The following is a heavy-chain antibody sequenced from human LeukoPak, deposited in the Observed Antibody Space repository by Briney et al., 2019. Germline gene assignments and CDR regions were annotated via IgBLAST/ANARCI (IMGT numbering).Heavy chain of an antibody. V-gene: IGHV3-30*03. CDR2: ISYDGSNK. CDR1: GFTFSSYG. CDR3: ASGGTGY. J-gene: IGHJ4*02. Sequence: PGRSLRLSCAASGFTFSSYGMHWVRQAPGKGLEWVAVISYDGSNKYYADSVKGRFTISRDNSKNTLYLQMNSLRAEDTAVYYCASGGTGYWGQGTLVTVSS. D-gene: IGHD3-16*01.